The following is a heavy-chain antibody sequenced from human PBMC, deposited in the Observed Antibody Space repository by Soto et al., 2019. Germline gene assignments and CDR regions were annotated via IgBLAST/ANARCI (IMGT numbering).Heavy chain of an antibody. D-gene: IGHD3-10*01. CDR3: ARYHFGELSLRTLHCFDP. J-gene: IGHJ5*02. Sequence: PSETLSLTCTVSGGSICSYYWSWIRQPPGKGLEWIGEINHSGSTNYNPSLKSRVTISVDTSKNQFPLKLSSVTAADTAVYYCARYHFGELSLRTLHCFDPWGQGTLVTVSS. CDR1: GGSICSYY. V-gene: IGHV4-59*12. CDR2: INHSGST.